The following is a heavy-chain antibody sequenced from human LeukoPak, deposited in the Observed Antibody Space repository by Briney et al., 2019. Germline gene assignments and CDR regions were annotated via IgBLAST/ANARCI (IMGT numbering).Heavy chain of an antibody. CDR1: GYTFTTYG. D-gene: IGHD2-15*01. CDR2: INTNTGNP. J-gene: IGHJ5*02. V-gene: IGHV7-4-1*02. Sequence: ASVKVSCKASGYTFTTYGMNWVRQAPGQGLEWMGWINTNTGNPTYAQGFTGRFVFSLDTSVSTAYLQISSLKAEDTAVYYRARDQDWFDPWGQGTLVTVSS. CDR3: ARDQDWFDP.